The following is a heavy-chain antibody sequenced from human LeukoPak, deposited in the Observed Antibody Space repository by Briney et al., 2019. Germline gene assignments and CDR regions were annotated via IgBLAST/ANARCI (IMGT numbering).Heavy chain of an antibody. CDR3: ARDGVLAVAGTSA. Sequence: PGGSLRLSCAASGFTFSSYSMNWVRQAPGKGLEWVSSISSSSSYIYYADSVKGRFTISRDNAKNSLYLQMNSLRAEDTAVYYRARDGVLAVAGTSAWGQGTMVTVSS. D-gene: IGHD6-19*01. V-gene: IGHV3-21*01. J-gene: IGHJ3*01. CDR2: ISSSSSYI. CDR1: GFTFSSYS.